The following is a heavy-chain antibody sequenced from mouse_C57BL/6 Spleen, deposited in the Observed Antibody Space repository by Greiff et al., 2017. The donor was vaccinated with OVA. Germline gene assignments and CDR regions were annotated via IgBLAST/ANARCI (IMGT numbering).Heavy chain of an antibody. CDR1: GYTFTSYW. D-gene: IGHD1-1*01. CDR3: ARGGGSSYHYAMDY. Sequence: QVQLQQPGAELVRPGTSVKLSCKASGYTFTSYWMHWVKQRPGQGLEWIGVIDPSDSYTNYNQKFKGKATLTVDTSSSTAYMQLSSLTSEDSAVYYCARGGGSSYHYAMDYWGQGTSVTVSS. CDR2: IDPSDSYT. V-gene: IGHV1-59*01. J-gene: IGHJ4*01.